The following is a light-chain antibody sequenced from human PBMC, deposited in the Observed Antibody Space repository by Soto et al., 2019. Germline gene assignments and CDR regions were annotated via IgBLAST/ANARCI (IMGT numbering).Light chain of an antibody. Sequence: EIVLTQSPATLSLSPGERATLSCRASQSVSSYLAWYQQKPGQAPRLLIYDASNRATGIPARFSGSGSGTDFTLTISSLEPEDFTVYYCQQRSHWPPAFGQGTKLDIK. V-gene: IGKV3-11*01. J-gene: IGKJ2*01. CDR3: QQRSHWPPA. CDR1: QSVSSY. CDR2: DAS.